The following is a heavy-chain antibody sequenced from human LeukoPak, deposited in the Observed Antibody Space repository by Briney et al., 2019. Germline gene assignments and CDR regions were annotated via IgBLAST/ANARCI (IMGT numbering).Heavy chain of an antibody. J-gene: IGHJ4*02. D-gene: IGHD2-21*01. V-gene: IGHV3-7*03. CDR1: GLIFSGSW. CDR2: INPDGNKK. Sequence: PGGSLRLSCAASGLIFSGSWMNWVRQAPGKGLEWVATINPDGNKKGVADSVRGRFTISRDDAENSLYLQMNSLRAEDTAVYYCARDFAYKKFDYWARELWLPSPQ. CDR3: ARDFAYKKFDY.